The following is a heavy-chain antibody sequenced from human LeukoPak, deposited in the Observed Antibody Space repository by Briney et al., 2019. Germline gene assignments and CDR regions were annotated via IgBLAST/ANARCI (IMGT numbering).Heavy chain of an antibody. Sequence: GGSLRLSCAASGFTFHDSYMTWIRQAPGKGLGRGSFISNSVDSIYYADSVKGRFITSRDNAKSSLYLQMNSLRAEDTALYYCGRGHWGLDYWGQGALVTVSS. D-gene: IGHD7-27*01. CDR2: ISNSVDSI. CDR1: GFTFHDSY. J-gene: IGHJ4*02. V-gene: IGHV3-11*04. CDR3: GRGHWGLDY.